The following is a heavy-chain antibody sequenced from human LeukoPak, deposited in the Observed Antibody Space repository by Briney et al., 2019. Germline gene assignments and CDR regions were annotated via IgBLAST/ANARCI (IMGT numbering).Heavy chain of an antibody. CDR2: IYRGGDT. CDR1: GFTVSNSY. V-gene: IGHV3-66*01. CDR3: GRESYSSLDY. D-gene: IGHD6-19*01. J-gene: IGHJ4*02. Sequence: GGSLRLSCAASGFTVSNSYMSWVRQTPRKGLEWVSIIYRGGDTYYADSVKGRFTISRDNSKNTLYLQMNSLRTADTGVFYCGRESYSSLDYWGQGTLSPSPQ.